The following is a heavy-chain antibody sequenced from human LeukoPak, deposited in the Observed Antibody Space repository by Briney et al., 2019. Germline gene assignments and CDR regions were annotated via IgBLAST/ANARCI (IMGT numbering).Heavy chain of an antibody. J-gene: IGHJ4*02. CDR1: GFTFSNYW. V-gene: IGHV3-74*01. D-gene: IGHD1-7*01. CDR2: IKSDGSST. CDR3: ARDWNYVWDY. Sequence: GGSLRLSCAASGFTFSNYWMDWVRQAPGKGLVWVSPIKSDGSSTSYADSVKGRFNISKDNAKNTLYLQMNSLRAEYTAVYYCARDWNYVWDYWGQGTLVTVSS.